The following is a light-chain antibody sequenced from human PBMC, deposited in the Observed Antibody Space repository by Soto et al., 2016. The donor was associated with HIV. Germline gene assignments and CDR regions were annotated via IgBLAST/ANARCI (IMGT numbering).Light chain of an antibody. Sequence: DIQMTQSPASVSASVGDRVTITCRASQSISSWLAWYQQKPGKAPKLLIYGASGLQSGVPSRFSGSGSGTDFTLTITGLQPEDSASYFCLQDYDRPYTFGQGTKLEIK. J-gene: IGKJ2*01. CDR1: QSISSW. CDR3: LQDYDRPYT. V-gene: IGKV1-12*01. CDR2: GAS.